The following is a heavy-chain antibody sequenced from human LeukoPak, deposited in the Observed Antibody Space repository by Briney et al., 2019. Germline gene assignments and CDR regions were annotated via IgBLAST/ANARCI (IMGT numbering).Heavy chain of an antibody. Sequence: GGSLRLSCAASGFTDSSNYMSWVRQAPGKGLEWVSVIYSGGSTYYADSVKGRFTISRDNSKNTLYLQMNSLRAEDTAVYYCATNTFGGVIAQNWGQGTLVTVSS. CDR1: GFTDSSNY. CDR2: IYSGGST. J-gene: IGHJ4*02. CDR3: ATNTFGGVIAQN. V-gene: IGHV3-66*01. D-gene: IGHD3-16*02.